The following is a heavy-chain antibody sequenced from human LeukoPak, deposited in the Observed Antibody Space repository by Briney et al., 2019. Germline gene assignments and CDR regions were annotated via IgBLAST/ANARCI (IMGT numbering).Heavy chain of an antibody. CDR1: GITFNSYT. J-gene: IGHJ4*02. V-gene: IGHV3-7*01. CDR2: IKQDGSEK. Sequence: PGGSLRLSCAASGITFNSYTMNWVRQAPGKGLEWVANIKQDGSEKYYADSVKGRFTISRDNSKNTLYLQMDSLRAEDTAVYYCAKATFYDSSHFDYWGQGTLVTVSS. D-gene: IGHD3-22*01. CDR3: AKATFYDSSHFDY.